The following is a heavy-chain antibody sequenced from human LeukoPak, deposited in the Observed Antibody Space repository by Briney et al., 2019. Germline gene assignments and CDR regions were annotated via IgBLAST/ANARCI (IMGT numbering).Heavy chain of an antibody. J-gene: IGHJ1*01. V-gene: IGHV4-39*01. CDR2: IYYSGST. D-gene: IGHD3-22*01. CDR1: GGSISSSSYY. CDR3: ARHVARYYDKAGYFQH. Sequence: SETLSLTCTVSGGSISSSSYYWGWIRQPPGKGLEWIGSIYYSGSTYYNPSLKSRVTISVDTSKNQFSLKLSSVTAADTAMYYCARHVARYYDKAGYFQHWGQGTLVTVSS.